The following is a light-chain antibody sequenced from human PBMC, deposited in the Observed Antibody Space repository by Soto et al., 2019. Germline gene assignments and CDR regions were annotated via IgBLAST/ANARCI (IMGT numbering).Light chain of an antibody. CDR2: DAS. Sequence: DIQMTQSPSTLSASVGDRVTITCRASQSISSWLAWYQQKQGKAPKLLIYDASSLESGVPSRFSGSGSGTEFTLTISSLQPDDFATYYCQQYNSYPWTFGQGTKAEIK. CDR3: QQYNSYPWT. J-gene: IGKJ1*01. CDR1: QSISSW. V-gene: IGKV1-5*01.